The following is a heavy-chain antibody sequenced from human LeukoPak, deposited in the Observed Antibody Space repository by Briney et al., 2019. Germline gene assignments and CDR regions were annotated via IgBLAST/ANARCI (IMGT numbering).Heavy chain of an antibody. CDR2: INPSGST. V-gene: IGHV4-34*01. CDR3: ARAAYYYDSSGYYSTALYFDL. J-gene: IGHJ4*02. CDR1: GGSFSGYY. Sequence: SETLSLTCAVYGGSFSGYYWSWIRQPPGKGLEWIGEINPSGSTTYNPSLKSRVTISVDTSKNQFSLKLSSVTAADTAVYYCARAAYYYDSSGYYSTALYFDLWGQGTLVTVSS. D-gene: IGHD3-22*01.